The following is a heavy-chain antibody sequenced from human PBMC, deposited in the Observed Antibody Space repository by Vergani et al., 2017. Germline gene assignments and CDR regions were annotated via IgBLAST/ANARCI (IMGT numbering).Heavy chain of an antibody. J-gene: IGHJ4*02. D-gene: IGHD6-13*01. Sequence: EVQLVESGGGLVKPGGSLRLSCAASGFTFSSYSMNWVRQAPGKGLEWVSSISSSSSYIYYADSVKGRFTISRDNAKNSLYLQMNSLRAEDTAVYYCARDLADAAAGEPFDYWGQGTLVTVSS. CDR3: ARDLADAAAGEPFDY. V-gene: IGHV3-21*01. CDR2: ISSSSSYI. CDR1: GFTFSSYS.